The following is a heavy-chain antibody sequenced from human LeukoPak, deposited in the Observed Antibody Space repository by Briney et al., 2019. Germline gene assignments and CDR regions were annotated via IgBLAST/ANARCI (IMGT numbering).Heavy chain of an antibody. CDR2: INPSGTT. Sequence: ASVKVSCKASGYTFTNYCMHWVRQAPGQGLEWMGLINPSGTTTYAQIFQGRVIMTRDTSTSTMYMELSSLRSADTAVYYCAKCSETGTTRWFDPWGQGTLVTVSS. V-gene: IGHV1-46*01. CDR3: AKCSETGTTRWFDP. CDR1: GYTFTNYC. D-gene: IGHD1-7*01. J-gene: IGHJ5*02.